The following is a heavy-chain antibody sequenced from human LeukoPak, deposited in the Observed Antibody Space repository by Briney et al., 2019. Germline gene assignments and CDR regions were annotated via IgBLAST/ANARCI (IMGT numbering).Heavy chain of an antibody. CDR1: GFTFSSYG. CDR3: ARDLSSSTSFDY. Sequence: GGSLRLSCAASGFTFSSYGMHWVRQAPGKGLEWVAVIWYDGSNKYYADSVKGRSTISRDNSKNTLYLQMNSLRAEDTAVYYCARDLSSSTSFDYWGQGTLVTVSS. D-gene: IGHD2-2*01. V-gene: IGHV3-33*08. CDR2: IWYDGSNK. J-gene: IGHJ4*02.